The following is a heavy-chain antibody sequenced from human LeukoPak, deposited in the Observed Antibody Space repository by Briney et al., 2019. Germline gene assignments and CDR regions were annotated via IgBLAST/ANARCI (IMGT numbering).Heavy chain of an antibody. J-gene: IGHJ5*02. Sequence: PSETLSLTCTVSGGSISSSSYYWGWIRQPPGKGLEWIGSIYYSGSTYYNPSLKSRVTISVDTSKNQFSLKLSSVTAADTAVYYCARLTISGSYPNWFDPWGQGTLVTVSS. CDR1: GGSISSSSYY. CDR3: ARLTISGSYPNWFDP. CDR2: IYYSGST. V-gene: IGHV4-39*01. D-gene: IGHD1-26*01.